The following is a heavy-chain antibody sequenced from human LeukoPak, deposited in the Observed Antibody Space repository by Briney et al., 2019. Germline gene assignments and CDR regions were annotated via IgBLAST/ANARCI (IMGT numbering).Heavy chain of an antibody. CDR1: GYSISSGYY. Sequence: SETLSLTCAVSGYSISSGYYWGWIRQPPGKGLEWIGRIYHSGSTCYNPSLKSRVTISVDTSKNQFSLKLSSVTAADTAVYYCARGRESGSYYYYYYYMDVWGKGTTVTVSS. V-gene: IGHV4-38-2*01. CDR3: ARGRESGSYYYYYYYMDV. J-gene: IGHJ6*03. D-gene: IGHD1-26*01. CDR2: IYHSGST.